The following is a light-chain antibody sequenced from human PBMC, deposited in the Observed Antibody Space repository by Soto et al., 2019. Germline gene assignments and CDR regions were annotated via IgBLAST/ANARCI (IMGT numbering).Light chain of an antibody. CDR1: QDLTNY. J-gene: IGKJ2*01. CDR3: QQYVNLPYT. V-gene: IGKV1-33*01. CDR2: DTI. Sequence: DNQMTQSPPSLAASVGDRVTITCQASQDLTNYLNWYQQKPGEAPKLLIYDTITLEEGVPTRFSGGGSGTDFTFTINGLQPEDAAIYSCQQYVNLPYTFGQGTKPEIK.